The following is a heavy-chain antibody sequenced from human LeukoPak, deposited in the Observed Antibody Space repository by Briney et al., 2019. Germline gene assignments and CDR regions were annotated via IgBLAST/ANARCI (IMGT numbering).Heavy chain of an antibody. CDR3: ARDPTDHYDFRRSPYFDY. J-gene: IGHJ4*02. V-gene: IGHV3-21*01. Sequence: GGSLRLSCAASGFTFSSYSMNWVRQAPGKGLEWVSSISSSSSYIYYADSVKGRFTISRDNAKNSLYLQMNSLRAEDTAVYYWARDPTDHYDFRRSPYFDYWGQGTLVTVSS. CDR1: GFTFSSYS. D-gene: IGHD3-3*01. CDR2: ISSSSSYI.